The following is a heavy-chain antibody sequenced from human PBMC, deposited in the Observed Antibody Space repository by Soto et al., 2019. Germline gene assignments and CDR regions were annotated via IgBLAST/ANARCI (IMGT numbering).Heavy chain of an antibody. J-gene: IGHJ4*02. D-gene: IGHD2-8*01. CDR1: GSTFSSYE. Sequence: GGSLRLSCAASGSTFSSYEMSWVRQAPGKGLEWVSYISDTGSTIYYADSVKGRFTISRDNAKNSLYLQLNSLGAEDTAVYYCATFPRSTKRGYWGQGTPVTVSS. V-gene: IGHV3-48*03. CDR2: ISDTGSTI. CDR3: ATFPRSTKRGY.